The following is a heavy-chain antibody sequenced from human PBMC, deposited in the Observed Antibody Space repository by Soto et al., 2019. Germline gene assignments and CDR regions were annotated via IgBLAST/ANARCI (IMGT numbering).Heavy chain of an antibody. CDR3: AKAYFVWSSEQPYYFDY. Sequence: EVQLLDSGGGVVQPGGSLRLSCAASGFTFSNYAMTWVRQGPGKGLEWVSGISGSGGRSYYADSVKGRFTISRDNSKSTLYLPMNSLRAEDKAVYYCAKAYFVWSSEQPYYFDYWGQGTLVTVSS. D-gene: IGHD3-16*01. CDR2: ISGSGGRS. V-gene: IGHV3-23*01. CDR1: GFTFSNYA. J-gene: IGHJ4*02.